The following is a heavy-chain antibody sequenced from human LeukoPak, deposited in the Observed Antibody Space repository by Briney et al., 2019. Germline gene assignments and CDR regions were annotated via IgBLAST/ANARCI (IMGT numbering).Heavy chain of an antibody. CDR1: GGSISGYY. CDR2: IYSSDST. D-gene: IGHD4-17*01. V-gene: IGHV4-4*07. J-gene: IGHJ4*02. Sequence: PSETLSLTCTVSGGSISGYYWSWIRQPAGKGLEWIGRIYSSDSTKYNPSLKSRVTISVDKSKNQFSLKLSSMTAADTAVYYCARASHDYGDYSHFDYWGQGTLVTVSS. CDR3: ARASHDYGDYSHFDY.